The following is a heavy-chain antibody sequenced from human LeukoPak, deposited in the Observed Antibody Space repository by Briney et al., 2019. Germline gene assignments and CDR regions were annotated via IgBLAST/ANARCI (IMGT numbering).Heavy chain of an antibody. CDR3: ARQRSNSFDY. Sequence: PGRSLRLSCAASGFTFSNYWMHWVRQAPGTGLVWVSLINSDGNPTTADSVKGRFTISRDNAKNTLYLQMNSLRAEDTAVYYCARQRSNSFDYWGQGTLVTVSS. CDR2: INSDGNPT. CDR1: GFTFSNYW. D-gene: IGHD4-11*01. V-gene: IGHV3-74*03. J-gene: IGHJ4*02.